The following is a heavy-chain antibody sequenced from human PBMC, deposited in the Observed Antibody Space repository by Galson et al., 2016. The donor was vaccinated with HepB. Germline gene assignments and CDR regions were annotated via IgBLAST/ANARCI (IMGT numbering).Heavy chain of an antibody. V-gene: IGHV4-31*11. J-gene: IGHJ3*02. D-gene: IGHD3-16*01. CDR2: VAYSGRT. CDR1: GTSIKNSVYY. CDR3: ARALITFGGYVYNAFET. Sequence: TLSLTCAVSGTSIKNSVYYWGWIRQIPGKGLEWIGYVAYSGRTFYNPSLQSRVSISVDTSDRQFSVNLRSVTAADTAVYYCARALITFGGYVYNAFETWGQGTLVTVSS.